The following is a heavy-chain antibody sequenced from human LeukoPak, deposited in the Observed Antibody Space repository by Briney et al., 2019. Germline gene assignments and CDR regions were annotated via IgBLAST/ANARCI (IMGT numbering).Heavy chain of an antibody. CDR3: ARGGGYDAFDI. CDR1: GGSISSGSYF. V-gene: IGHV4-61*02. CDR2: IHTSGTT. J-gene: IGHJ3*02. D-gene: IGHD2-15*01. Sequence: PSETLSLTXSVSGGSISSGSYFWSCIRQPAGKGLEWIGRIHTSGTTNYNPSLKSRVTISLDRSKNQFSLNLSSVTASGTAVYYCARGGGYDAFDIWGQGTMVTVSS.